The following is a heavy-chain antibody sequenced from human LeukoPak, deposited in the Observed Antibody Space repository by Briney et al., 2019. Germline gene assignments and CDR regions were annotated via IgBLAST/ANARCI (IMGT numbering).Heavy chain of an antibody. CDR1: GYTFTSND. V-gene: IGHV1-8*01. J-gene: IGHJ6*02. CDR2: MNPKSGNT. D-gene: IGHD5-12*01. CDR3: ARDQIIVATILDYYYGMDV. Sequence: ASVKVSCKASGYTFTSNDINWVRQATGQGLEWMGWMNPKSGNTGYAQKFQGRVTMTRNTSISTAYMELSSLRSEDTAVYYCARDQIIVATILDYYYGMDVWGQGTTVTVSS.